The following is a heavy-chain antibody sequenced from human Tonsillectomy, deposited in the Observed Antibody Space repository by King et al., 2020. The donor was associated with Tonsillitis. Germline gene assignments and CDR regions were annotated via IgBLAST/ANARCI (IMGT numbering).Heavy chain of an antibody. CDR1: GFTFSNAW. CDR3: TTWYYFDY. V-gene: IGHV3-15*01. J-gene: IGHJ4*02. Sequence: VQLVQSGGGLVKPGGSLRLSCAASGFTFSNAWRSLVLQAPGKGLEWVCRIKSKTDGGTTDYAAPWKGRFTISRDYSKNTLYLQMNSLKTEDTAVYYCTTWYYFDYWGQGTLVTVSS. CDR2: IKSKTDGGTT.